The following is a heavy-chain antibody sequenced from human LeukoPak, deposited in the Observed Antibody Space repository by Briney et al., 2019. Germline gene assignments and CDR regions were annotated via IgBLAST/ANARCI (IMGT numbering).Heavy chain of an antibody. V-gene: IGHV3-33*08. J-gene: IGHJ4*02. Sequence: GGSLRLSCAASGSTFSNAYMNWVRQAPGKGLEWVAVIWYDGSNKYYADSVKGRFTISRDNSKNTLYLQMNSLRAEDTAVYYCAREYYDDYYFDYWGQGTLVTVSS. CDR2: IWYDGSNK. CDR3: AREYYDDYYFDY. CDR1: GSTFSNAY. D-gene: IGHD3-22*01.